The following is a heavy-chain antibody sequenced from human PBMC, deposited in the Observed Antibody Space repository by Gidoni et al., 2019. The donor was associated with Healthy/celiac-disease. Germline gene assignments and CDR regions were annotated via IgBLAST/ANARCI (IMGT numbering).Heavy chain of an antibody. CDR3: ASAIVVVVAASY. CDR1: GFTFSSYS. Sequence: EVQLVESGGGLVKPGGSLRLSCAASGFTFSSYSMNWVRQAPGKGLEWVSSISSSGSTIYYADSVKGRFTISRDNAKNSLYLQMNSLRAEDTAVYYCASAIVVVVAASYWGQGTLVTVSS. J-gene: IGHJ4*02. V-gene: IGHV3-21*01. CDR2: ISSSGSTI. D-gene: IGHD2-15*01.